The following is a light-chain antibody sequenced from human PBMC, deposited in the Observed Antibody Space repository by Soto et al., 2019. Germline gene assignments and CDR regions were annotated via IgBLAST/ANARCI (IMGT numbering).Light chain of an antibody. J-gene: IGLJ2*01. CDR1: SSDIGGYNS. Sequence: QSALTQPASVSGSPGQTITISCTGTSSDIGGYNSVSWYQHHPGKAPKLMIYDVTNRPSGVSNRFSGSTSGNTASLTISGLQAEDEADYYFSSYTSRSTLGVFGGGTKLTVL. V-gene: IGLV2-14*03. CDR3: SSYTSRSTLGV. CDR2: DVT.